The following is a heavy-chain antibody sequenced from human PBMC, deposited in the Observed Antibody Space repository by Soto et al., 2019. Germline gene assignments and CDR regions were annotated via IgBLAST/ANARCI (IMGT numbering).Heavy chain of an antibody. J-gene: IGHJ2*01. Sequence: QGQLQQWGAGPLRPLETLSLTCGVSGGSFSGYYWAWIRQSPGKGLEWIGEINDRGSINYNPSLKSRVSISVDTSMNHYSLNLRSVTAADTAVYYCARESHDILTGPPWVWYFDLWGRGTLVTVSS. D-gene: IGHD3-9*01. V-gene: IGHV4-34*01. CDR1: GGSFSGYY. CDR2: INDRGSI. CDR3: ARESHDILTGPPWVWYFDL.